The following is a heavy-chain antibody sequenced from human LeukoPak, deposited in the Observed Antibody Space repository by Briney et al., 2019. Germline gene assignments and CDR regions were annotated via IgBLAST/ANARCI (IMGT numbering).Heavy chain of an antibody. V-gene: IGHV3-23*01. D-gene: IGHD6-19*01. J-gene: IGHJ4*02. CDR2: ITGAGSST. CDR3: AKAGSSGWSSSGGDY. Sequence: SGGSLRLSCAASGFTFKSYGMTWVRQVPGKGLEWVSSITGAGSSTKYADSVSGRFTISRDNSKNTLSLQMTGLRAEDTAVYFCAKAGSSGWSSSGGDYWGQGSLVTVSS. CDR1: GFTFKSYG.